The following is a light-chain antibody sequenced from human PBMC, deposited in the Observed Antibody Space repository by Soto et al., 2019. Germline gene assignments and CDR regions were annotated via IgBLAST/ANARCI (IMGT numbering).Light chain of an antibody. V-gene: IGKV3-11*01. Sequence: EIVLTQSPATLALSPGERATLSCRASQSVSSYLAWYQQKPGQAPGLLIYDASNRATGIPARFSGSGSGTDFTLTISSLEPEDFAVYYWQQRTNWPYTFGQGT. CDR1: QSVSSY. CDR3: QQRTNWPYT. CDR2: DAS. J-gene: IGKJ2*01.